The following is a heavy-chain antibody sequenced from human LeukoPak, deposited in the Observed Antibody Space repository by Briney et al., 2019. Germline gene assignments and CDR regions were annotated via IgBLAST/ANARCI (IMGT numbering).Heavy chain of an antibody. CDR3: ARDQSRDGYNFPIDY. CDR2: IWYDGSNK. J-gene: IGHJ4*02. V-gene: IGHV3-33*01. Sequence: GRSLRLSCAASGFTFSSYGMHWVRQAPGKGLEWVAVIWYDGSNKYYADSVKGRFTISRDNSKNTLYLQMDSLRAEDTAVYYCARDQSRDGYNFPIDYWGQGTLVTVSS. CDR1: GFTFSSYG. D-gene: IGHD5-24*01.